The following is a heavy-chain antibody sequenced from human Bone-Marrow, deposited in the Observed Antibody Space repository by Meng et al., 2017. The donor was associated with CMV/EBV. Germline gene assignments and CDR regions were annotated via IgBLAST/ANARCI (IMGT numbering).Heavy chain of an antibody. CDR3: ENRYRGYEDVWYFDY. Sequence: GESLQISCALSGFTLSSYCMHWVRQDPGKGLQWVEFIRDDGSNTYYEDSVKGRFTISKDNFKNTMYLQTTSLRAEDTAVYYCENRYRGYEDVWYFDYWGQGTLVTVSS. CDR1: GFTLSSYC. CDR2: IRDDGSNT. V-gene: IGHV3-30*02. D-gene: IGHD5-12*01. J-gene: IGHJ4*02.